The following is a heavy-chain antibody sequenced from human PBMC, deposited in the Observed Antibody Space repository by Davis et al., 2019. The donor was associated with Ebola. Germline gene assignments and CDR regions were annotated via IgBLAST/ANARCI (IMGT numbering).Heavy chain of an antibody. Sequence: GESLKISCAASGFTFSSYWMHWVRQAPGKGLVRVSRINSDGSSTSYADSVKGRFTISRDNAKNTLYLQMNSLRAEDTAVYYCARVGSSWYYYYYYYMDVWGKGTTVTVSS. CDR2: INSDGSST. J-gene: IGHJ6*03. CDR1: GFTFSSYW. V-gene: IGHV3-74*01. CDR3: ARVGSSWYYYYYYYMDV. D-gene: IGHD6-13*01.